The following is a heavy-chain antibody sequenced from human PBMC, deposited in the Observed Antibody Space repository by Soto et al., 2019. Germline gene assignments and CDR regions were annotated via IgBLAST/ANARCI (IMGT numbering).Heavy chain of an antibody. Sequence: SVKVSCKASGGTFSSYAISWLRQAPGQGLEWMGGIIPIFGTANYAQKFQGRVTITADESTSTAYMELSSLRSEDTAVYYCASPPRWGQAAAKEATDYYYGMDVWGQGTTVTVSS. J-gene: IGHJ6*02. CDR2: IIPIFGTA. CDR1: GGTFSSYA. D-gene: IGHD6-13*01. CDR3: ASPPRWGQAAAKEATDYYYGMDV. V-gene: IGHV1-69*13.